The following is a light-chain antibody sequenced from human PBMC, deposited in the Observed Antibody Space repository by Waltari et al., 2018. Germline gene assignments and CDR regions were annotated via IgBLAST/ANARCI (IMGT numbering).Light chain of an antibody. Sequence: DIQMTQSQSSLSASVGARATIPCQAIQSISSYFNWYQQKPGKAPKLLIYAASSLQSGVPSRFSSSGSGTDFTLTISSLQPEDFATYYCQRSYSTSITFGQGTRLEIK. CDR2: AAS. CDR3: QRSYSTSIT. CDR1: QSISSY. J-gene: IGKJ5*01. V-gene: IGKV1-39*01.